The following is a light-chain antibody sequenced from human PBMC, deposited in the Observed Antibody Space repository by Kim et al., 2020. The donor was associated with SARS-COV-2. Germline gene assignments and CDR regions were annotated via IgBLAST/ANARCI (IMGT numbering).Light chain of an antibody. V-gene: IGLV3-19*01. CDR3: NSRDSSGNHYV. CDR1: GLRSYY. CDR2: GKN. Sequence: ALGQTVGITCQGDGLRSYYASWYQQKPGQAPVLVIYGKNNRPSGIPDRFSGSSSGNTASLTITGAQAEDEADYYCNSRDSSGNHYVFGTGTKVTVL. J-gene: IGLJ1*01.